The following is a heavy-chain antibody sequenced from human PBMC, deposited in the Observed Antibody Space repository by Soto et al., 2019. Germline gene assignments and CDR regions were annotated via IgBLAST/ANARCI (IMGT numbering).Heavy chain of an antibody. CDR3: ARDVWETTSMYYGLDV. V-gene: IGHV3-23*01. D-gene: IGHD1-26*01. J-gene: IGHJ6*02. CDR2: ITGSGAIT. CDR1: GFTFSSYA. Sequence: GWSLRLSCAASGFTFSSYAMSWVRLAPGKGLEWVSGITGSGAITYYTDSVKGRFTISRDNSKNTLYLQMHSLRAEDTAVYYCARDVWETTSMYYGLDVWGLGTTVTVSS.